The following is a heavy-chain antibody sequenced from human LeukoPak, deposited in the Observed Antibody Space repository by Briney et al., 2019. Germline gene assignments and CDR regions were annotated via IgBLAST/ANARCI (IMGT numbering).Heavy chain of an antibody. Sequence: ETLSLTCTVSGGSISSYYWSWVRQAPGKGLEWVSAISGSGGSTYYADSVKGRFTISRDNSKNTLYLQMNSLRAEDTAVYYCAKGLRYFDWAVDYWGQGTLVTVSS. D-gene: IGHD3-9*01. J-gene: IGHJ4*02. CDR3: AKGLRYFDWAVDY. CDR2: ISGSGGST. V-gene: IGHV3-23*01. CDR1: GGSISSYY.